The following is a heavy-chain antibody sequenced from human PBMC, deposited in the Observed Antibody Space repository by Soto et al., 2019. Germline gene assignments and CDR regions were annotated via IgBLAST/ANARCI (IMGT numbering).Heavy chain of an antibody. CDR2: ISVYTGNT. V-gene: IGHV1-18*01. CDR1: GYTFTSYG. Sequence: ASVKVSCKASGYTFTSYGISWVRQAPGQGLEWMGWISVYTGNTKYAQKLQGRVTMTTDTSTSTAYMELRSLRSDDSAVYFCARNGVEGWYFDLWGRGTLVTVSS. J-gene: IGHJ2*01. D-gene: IGHD2-8*01. CDR3: ARNGVEGWYFDL.